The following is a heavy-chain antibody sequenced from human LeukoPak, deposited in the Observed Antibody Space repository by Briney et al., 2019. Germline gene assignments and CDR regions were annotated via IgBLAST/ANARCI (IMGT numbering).Heavy chain of an antibody. D-gene: IGHD6-19*01. J-gene: IGHJ4*02. CDR2: IHYSGTS. CDR3: ATIPGYSSGWSDFDY. CDR1: GGSIYRSNYY. Sequence: SETLSLTCSVSGGSIYRSNYYWAWIRQPPGKGLEWLGSIHYSGTSYYNPSLKSRVTISVDTSKNQFALKLSFLTAADTAVYYCATIPGYSSGWSDFDYWGQGTLVTISS. V-gene: IGHV4-39*06.